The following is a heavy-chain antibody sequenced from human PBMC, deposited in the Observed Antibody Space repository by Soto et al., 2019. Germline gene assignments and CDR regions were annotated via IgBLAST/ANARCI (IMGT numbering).Heavy chain of an antibody. CDR1: GGSFSGYY. J-gene: IGHJ5*02. Sequence: SETLSLTCAVYGGSFSGYYWSWIRQPPGKGLEWIGEINHSGGTNYNPSLKSRVTISVDTSKNQFSLKLSSVTAADTAVYYCARLSITIFGNWFDPWGQGTLVTVSS. CDR3: ARLSITIFGNWFDP. V-gene: IGHV4-34*01. D-gene: IGHD3-3*01. CDR2: INHSGGT.